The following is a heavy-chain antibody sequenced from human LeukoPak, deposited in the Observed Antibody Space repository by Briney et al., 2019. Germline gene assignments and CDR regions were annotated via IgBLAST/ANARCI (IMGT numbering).Heavy chain of an antibody. Sequence: SETLSLTCTVSGGSISSSSYYWGWIRQPPGKGLEWIGNIYYSGSTYYNPSLKSRVTISVDTSKNQFSLKLSSVTAADTAVYYCARHGWKIMGHGDYRNHYYHYYMDVWGKGTTVTISS. CDR3: ARHGWKIMGHGDYRNHYYHYYMDV. V-gene: IGHV4-39*01. D-gene: IGHD4-17*01. CDR1: GGSISSSSYY. CDR2: IYYSGST. J-gene: IGHJ6*03.